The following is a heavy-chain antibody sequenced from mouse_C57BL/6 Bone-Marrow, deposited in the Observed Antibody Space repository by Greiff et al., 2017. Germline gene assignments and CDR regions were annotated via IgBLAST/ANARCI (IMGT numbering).Heavy chain of an antibody. CDR2: ISYDGSN. J-gene: IGHJ4*01. Sequence: EVKLQESGPGLVKPSQSLSLTCSVTGYSITSGYYWNWIRQFPGNKLEWMGYISYDGSNNYNPSLKNLISITRDTSKNQFFLKLNSVTTEDTATYYCARGDYDYYYAMDYWGQGTSVTVSS. CDR3: ARGDYDYYYAMDY. D-gene: IGHD2-4*01. V-gene: IGHV3-6*01. CDR1: GYSITSGYY.